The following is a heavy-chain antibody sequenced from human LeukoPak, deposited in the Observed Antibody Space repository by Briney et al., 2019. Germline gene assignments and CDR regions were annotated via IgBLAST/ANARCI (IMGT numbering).Heavy chain of an antibody. CDR3: AQGYSSSWYGWFDP. V-gene: IGHV2-5*01. Sequence: ESGPTLVKPTQTLTLTCTFSGFSLSTSGVGVGWIRQPPGKAPEWLALIYWNDDKRYSPSLKSRLTITKDTSKNQVVLTMTNMDPVDTATYYCAQGYSSSWYGWFDPWGQGTLVTVSS. CDR1: GFSLSTSGVG. D-gene: IGHD6-13*01. J-gene: IGHJ5*02. CDR2: IYWNDDK.